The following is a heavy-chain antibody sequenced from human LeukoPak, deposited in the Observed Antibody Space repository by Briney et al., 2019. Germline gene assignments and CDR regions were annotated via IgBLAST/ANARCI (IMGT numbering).Heavy chain of an antibody. Sequence: PSETLSLTCAVSGYSISSGYYWGWIRQPPGKGLEWIGSIYHSGSTYYNPSLKSRVTISVDTSKNQFSLKLSSVTAADTAVYYCARVEMATIRSWGQGTLVTVSS. CDR3: ARVEMATIRS. CDR2: IYHSGST. J-gene: IGHJ4*02. CDR1: GYSISSGYY. V-gene: IGHV4-38-2*01. D-gene: IGHD5-24*01.